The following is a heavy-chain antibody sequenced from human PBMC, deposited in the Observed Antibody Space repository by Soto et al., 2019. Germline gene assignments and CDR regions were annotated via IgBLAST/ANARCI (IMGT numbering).Heavy chain of an antibody. D-gene: IGHD2-8*01. CDR1: GGIFTYT. Sequence: ASVKVSFKASGGIFTYTLILVLQSPGQGLEWMGGIIPIFGTANYAQKFQGRVTITADESTKTAYMELSTLRSEDTAVYYCERLHRNGKYGIEVWGQGKTVTVSS. CDR2: IIPIFGTA. J-gene: IGHJ6*01. CDR3: ERLHRNGKYGIEV. V-gene: IGHV1-69*13.